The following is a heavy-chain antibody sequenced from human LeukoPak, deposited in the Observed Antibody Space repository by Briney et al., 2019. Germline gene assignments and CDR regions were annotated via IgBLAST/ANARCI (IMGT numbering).Heavy chain of an antibody. Sequence: GXXLRLSCAASGFTFSSYGMHWVRQAPGKGLEWVAFIRYDGSNKYYADSVKGRFTISRDNSKNTLYLQMNSLRAEDTAVYYCAKVPFYSNYALNWFDPWGQGTLVTVSS. J-gene: IGHJ5*02. V-gene: IGHV3-30*02. CDR2: IRYDGSNK. D-gene: IGHD4-11*01. CDR3: AKVPFYSNYALNWFDP. CDR1: GFTFSSYG.